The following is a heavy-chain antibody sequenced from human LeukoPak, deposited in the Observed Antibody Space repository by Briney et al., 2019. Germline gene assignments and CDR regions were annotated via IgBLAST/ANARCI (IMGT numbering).Heavy chain of an antibody. CDR3: AREVLDDSSGQ. CDR2: MNPNSGNT. V-gene: IGHV1-8*02. CDR1: GYTFTDYY. J-gene: IGHJ4*02. Sequence: ASVKVSCKASGYTFTDYYMHWVRQATGQGLEWMGWMNPNSGNTGYAQKFQGRVTMTRNTSISTAYMELSSLRSEDTAVYYCAREVLDDSSGQWGQGTLVTVSS. D-gene: IGHD3-22*01.